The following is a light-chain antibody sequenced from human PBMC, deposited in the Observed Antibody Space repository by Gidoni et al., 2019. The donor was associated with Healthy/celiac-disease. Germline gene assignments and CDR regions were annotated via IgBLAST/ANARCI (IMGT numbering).Light chain of an antibody. CDR2: DAS. V-gene: IGKV3-11*01. J-gene: IGKJ4*01. CDR3: QRRSNSLT. Sequence: QSPANLSLSPGERATLSGRASQSVSSYLAWYQQKPGQAPRLLIYDASNRATGIPARFSGSGSGTYFTLTISSLEPEDFAVYYCQRRSNSLTFGGGTKVEIK. CDR1: QSVSSY.